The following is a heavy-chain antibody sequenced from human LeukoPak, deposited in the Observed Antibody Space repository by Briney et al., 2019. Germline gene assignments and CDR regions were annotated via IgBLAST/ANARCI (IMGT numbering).Heavy chain of an antibody. Sequence: SETLSLTCTVSGGSINSDYWSWIRQPPGKGLEWIGYIYYSGSTNYNPSLKNRVTISLDTSKSQFSLKLSSVTAADTAVYYCARDGAAAVSTFDYWGQGTLVTVSS. J-gene: IGHJ4*02. D-gene: IGHD6-13*01. CDR1: GGSINSDY. CDR2: IYYSGST. CDR3: ARDGAAAVSTFDY. V-gene: IGHV4-59*01.